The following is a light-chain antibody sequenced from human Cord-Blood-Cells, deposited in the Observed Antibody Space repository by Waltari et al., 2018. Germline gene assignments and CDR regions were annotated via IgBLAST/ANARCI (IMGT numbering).Light chain of an antibody. J-gene: IGKJ3*01. Sequence: DIQMTQPPPSLSASVGDSVTITCRASQSISSYLNWYQQKPGKAPKLLIYAASSLQSGVPSRFSGSGSGTDFTLTISSLQPEDFATYYCQQSYSTPFTFGPGTKVDIK. V-gene: IGKV1-39*01. CDR2: AAS. CDR3: QQSYSTPFT. CDR1: QSISSY.